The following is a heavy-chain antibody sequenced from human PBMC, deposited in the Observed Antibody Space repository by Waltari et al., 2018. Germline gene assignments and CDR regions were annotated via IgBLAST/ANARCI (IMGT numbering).Heavy chain of an antibody. CDR1: GFPFSSYN. J-gene: IGHJ3*02. CDR2: ISSSTTT. CDR3: ARGRHGYIQDVFDI. D-gene: IGHD5-12*01. Sequence: EVQLVESGGGMVQPGKSLRLSCAASGFPFSSYNMNWVRQAPGKGLEWVSYISSSTTTYYADYVKGRFTISRDNAKNSLYLQMNSLRAEDTALYYCARGRHGYIQDVFDIWGQGTMVSVSS. V-gene: IGHV3-48*01.